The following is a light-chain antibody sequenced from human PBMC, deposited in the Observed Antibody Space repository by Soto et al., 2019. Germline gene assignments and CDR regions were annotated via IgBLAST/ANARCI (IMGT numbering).Light chain of an antibody. Sequence: SYELTQPPSVSVSPGQTASITCSGDKLGDKYACWYQQKPGQSPVLVIYQDSKRPSGIPERFSGSNSGNTATLTISGTQAMDEADYYCQAWDSRTNVVFGGGNKLTVL. CDR3: QAWDSRTNVV. CDR1: KLGDKY. CDR2: QDS. V-gene: IGLV3-1*01. J-gene: IGLJ2*01.